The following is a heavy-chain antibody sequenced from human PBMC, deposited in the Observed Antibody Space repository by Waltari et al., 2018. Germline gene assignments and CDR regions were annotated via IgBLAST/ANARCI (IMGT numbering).Heavy chain of an antibody. D-gene: IGHD3-16*02. V-gene: IGHV4-4*02. CDR3: ARGYGVVIWGSYRYPFDY. CDR1: GGSIRSSNW. J-gene: IGHJ4*02. Sequence: QVQLQESGPGLVKPSGTLSLTCAVSGGSIRSSNWWSWVRQPPGKGLEWIGEINHSGSTNYNPSLKSRVTISVDTSKNQFSLKLSSVTAADTAVYYCARGYGVVIWGSYRYPFDYWGQGTLVTVSS. CDR2: INHSGST.